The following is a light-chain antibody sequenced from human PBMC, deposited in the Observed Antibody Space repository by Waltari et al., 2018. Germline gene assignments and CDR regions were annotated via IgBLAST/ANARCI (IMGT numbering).Light chain of an antibody. CDR2: GAS. CDR3: QQLNSDPLT. J-gene: IGKJ4*01. CDR1: QDISSY. Sequence: DIQLTQSPSFLSASVGDRLTITCRASQDISSYLAWYQQKPGKAPNLLIYGASTLQSGVPSRFSGSGSGTEFTLTISSLQPEDFAAYYCQQLNSDPLTFGEGTKVEI. V-gene: IGKV1-9*01.